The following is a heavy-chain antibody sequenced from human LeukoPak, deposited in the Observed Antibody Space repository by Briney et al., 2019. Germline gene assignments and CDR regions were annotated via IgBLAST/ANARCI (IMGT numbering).Heavy chain of an antibody. Sequence: ETLSLTCAVYGGSFSGYYRNWIRQPPGKGLEWVSAISGSGGSTYYADSVKGRFTISRDNSKNTLYLQMNSLRAEDTAVYYCAIRGLTTVTTSPYYYYYMDVWGKGTTVTVSS. V-gene: IGHV3-23*01. J-gene: IGHJ6*03. CDR3: AIRGLTTVTTSPYYYYYMDV. D-gene: IGHD4-11*01. CDR1: GGSFSGYY. CDR2: ISGSGGST.